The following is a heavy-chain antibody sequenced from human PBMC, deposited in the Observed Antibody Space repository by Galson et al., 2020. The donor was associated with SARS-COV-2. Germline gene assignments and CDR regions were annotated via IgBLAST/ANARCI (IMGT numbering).Heavy chain of an antibody. J-gene: IGHJ6*02. D-gene: IGHD2-8*01. CDR1: TFSLSAYY. V-gene: IGHV3-7*05. CDR2: ISQDATNI. CDR3: TRNGYYDVDV. Sequence: GGSLRLSCIASTFSLSAYYMPWVRQAPGRGLAWVAHISQDATNIRNVQSVEGRFTISRDNARNSVYLQMNGLRAEDTAVYYCTRNGYYDVDVWGQGTTVTVS.